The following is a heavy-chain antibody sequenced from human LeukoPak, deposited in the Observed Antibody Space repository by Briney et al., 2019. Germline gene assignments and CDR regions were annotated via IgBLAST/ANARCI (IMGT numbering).Heavy chain of an antibody. CDR3: ARKTLGFQAGSMDV. CDR1: GITFSSYS. J-gene: IGHJ6*02. CDR2: ISNNGGSA. V-gene: IGHV3-64*01. Sequence: PGGSLRLSCAASGITFSSYSMNWVRQAPGKGLEYVSAISNNGGSAYYANSVKGRFSISRDNSNNTLYLQMGSLRAEDMAVYYCARKTLGFQAGSMDVWGQGTTVTVSS. D-gene: IGHD3-16*01.